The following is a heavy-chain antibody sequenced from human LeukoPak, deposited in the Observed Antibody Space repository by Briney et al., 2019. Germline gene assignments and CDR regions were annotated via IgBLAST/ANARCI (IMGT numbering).Heavy chain of an antibody. CDR2: ISPTGSTT. Sequence: GSLRLSCTASGFSFSGHWMHWARQLPGKGLVWVSRISPTGSTTSYADSVKGRFTVSRDNAKNTLYLQVNNLRAEDTAVYYCARGPNSNWSGLDFWGQGTLLTVSS. CDR3: ARGPNSNWSGLDF. CDR1: GFSFSGHW. V-gene: IGHV3-74*01. D-gene: IGHD6-6*01. J-gene: IGHJ4*02.